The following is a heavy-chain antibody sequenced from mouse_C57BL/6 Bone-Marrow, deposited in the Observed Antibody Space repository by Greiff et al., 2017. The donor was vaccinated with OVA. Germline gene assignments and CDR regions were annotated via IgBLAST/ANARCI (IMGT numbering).Heavy chain of an antibody. J-gene: IGHJ3*01. D-gene: IGHD2-1*01. CDR1: GFTFSDYG. Sequence: EVHLVESGGGLVKPGGSLKLSCAASGFTFSDYGMHWVRQAPEKGLEWVAYISSGSSTIYYADTVKGRFTISRDNAKNTLFLQMTSLRSEDTAMYYCAREGYGNSFAYWGQGTLVTVSA. V-gene: IGHV5-17*01. CDR3: AREGYGNSFAY. CDR2: ISSGSSTI.